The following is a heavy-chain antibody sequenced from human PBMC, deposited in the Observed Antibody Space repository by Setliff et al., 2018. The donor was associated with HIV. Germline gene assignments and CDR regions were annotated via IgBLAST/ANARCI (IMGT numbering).Heavy chain of an antibody. CDR2: ISYDGNNE. V-gene: IGHV3-30*04. D-gene: IGHD3-3*01. Sequence: GSLRLSCAASGFSFSNFAMHWVRQAPGKGLEWLGFISYDGNNEYYADSVRGRFTISRDNSKNTLFLQMNTLRAEDTAVYFCARDEVRFRPPVPTAGGYLQHWGQGTLVTVSS. CDR1: GFSFSNFA. J-gene: IGHJ1*01. CDR3: ARDEVRFRPPVPTAGGYLQH.